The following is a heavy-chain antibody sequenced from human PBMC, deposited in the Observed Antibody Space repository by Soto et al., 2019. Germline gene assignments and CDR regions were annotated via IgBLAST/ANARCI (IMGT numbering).Heavy chain of an antibody. V-gene: IGHV1-18*01. CDR1: GYTFTSYG. Sequence: ASVKVSCKASGYTFTSYGISWVRQAPGQGLEWMGWISAYNGNTNYAQKLQGRVTMTTDTSTSTAYMELRSLRSDDTAVYYCARTYCDFNYYYYGMYVCGQRTTVPVSS. CDR3: ARTYCDFNYYYYGMYV. D-gene: IGHD4-17*01. CDR2: ISAYNGNT. J-gene: IGHJ6*02.